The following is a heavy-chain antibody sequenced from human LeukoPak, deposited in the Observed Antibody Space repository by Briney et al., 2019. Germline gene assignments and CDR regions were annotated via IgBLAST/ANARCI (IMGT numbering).Heavy chain of an antibody. CDR3: ARGGRRGAVDTAMVTP. Sequence: SVKVSCKATGGTFSSYAISWVRQAPGQGLEWMGGIIPIFGTANYAQKFQGRVTITADESTSTAYMELSSLRSEDTAVYYCARGGRRGAVDTAMVTPWGQGTLVTVSS. J-gene: IGHJ5*02. CDR1: GGTFSSYA. V-gene: IGHV1-69*13. D-gene: IGHD5-18*01. CDR2: IIPIFGTA.